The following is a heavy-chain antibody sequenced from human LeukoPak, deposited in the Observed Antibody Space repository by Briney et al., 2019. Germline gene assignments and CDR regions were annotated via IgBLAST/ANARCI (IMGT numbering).Heavy chain of an antibody. CDR1: GGSISSYY. D-gene: IGHD3-3*01. Sequence: PSETLSLTCTVSGGSISSYYWSWIRQPAGKGLEGIGRIYTSGSTNYNPSLKSRVTMSVDTSKNQFSLKLSSVTAADTAVYYCARVYHYDFWSTDYYYYMDVWGKGTTVTVSS. V-gene: IGHV4-4*07. J-gene: IGHJ6*03. CDR3: ARVYHYDFWSTDYYYYMDV. CDR2: IYTSGST.